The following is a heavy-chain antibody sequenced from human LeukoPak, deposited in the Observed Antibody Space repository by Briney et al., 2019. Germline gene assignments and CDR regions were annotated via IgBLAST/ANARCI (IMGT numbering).Heavy chain of an antibody. CDR1: GFTFSSSD. Sequence: PGGSLRLSCAASGFTFSSSDMNWVRQAPGKGLEWVSSISSSSSYIYYADSVKGRFTISRDNAKNSLYLQMNSLRAEDTAVYYCARVKDYYDSSGGYWGQGTLVTVSS. V-gene: IGHV3-21*01. J-gene: IGHJ4*02. CDR3: ARVKDYYDSSGGY. CDR2: ISSSSSYI. D-gene: IGHD3-22*01.